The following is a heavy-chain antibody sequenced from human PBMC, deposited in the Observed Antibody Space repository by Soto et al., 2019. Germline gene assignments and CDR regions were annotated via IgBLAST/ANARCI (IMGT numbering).Heavy chain of an antibody. CDR2: IWYDGSNK. V-gene: IGHV3-33*01. CDR3: ARDFVHAAGTTERNYYYYGMDV. J-gene: IGHJ6*02. Sequence: GGSLRLSCAASGFTFSSYGMHWVRQAPGKGLEWVAVIWYDGSNKYYADSVKGRFTISRDNSKHTLYLQMNSLRAEDTAVYYCARDFVHAAGTTERNYYYYGMDVWGQGTTVTVSS. D-gene: IGHD6-13*01. CDR1: GFTFSSYG.